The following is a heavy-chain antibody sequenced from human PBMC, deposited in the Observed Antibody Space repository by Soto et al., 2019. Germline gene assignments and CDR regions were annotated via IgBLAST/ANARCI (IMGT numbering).Heavy chain of an antibody. D-gene: IGHD3-16*01. CDR3: ARGYGGPIGWFDP. V-gene: IGHV1-24*01. CDR1: GYTLTELS. Sequence: ASVKVSCKVSGYTLTELSMHWVRQAPGKGLEWMGGFDPEDGETIYAQKFQGRVTITRDTSASTAYMELSSLRSEDTAVYYCARGYGGPIGWFDPWGQGTLVTVSS. J-gene: IGHJ5*02. CDR2: FDPEDGET.